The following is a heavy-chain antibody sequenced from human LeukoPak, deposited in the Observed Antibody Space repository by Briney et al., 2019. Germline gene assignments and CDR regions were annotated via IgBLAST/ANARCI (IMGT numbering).Heavy chain of an antibody. CDR2: IYYSGST. V-gene: IGHV4-59*01. D-gene: IGHD5-24*01. Sequence: PSETLSLTCTVSGGSISSYYWSWIRQPPGKGLEWIGYIYYSGSTNYNPSLKSRVTISVDTSKNQFSLKLSSVTAADTAVYYCAREDPKMSAFDIWGQGTMVTVSS. CDR1: GGSISSYY. J-gene: IGHJ3*02. CDR3: AREDPKMSAFDI.